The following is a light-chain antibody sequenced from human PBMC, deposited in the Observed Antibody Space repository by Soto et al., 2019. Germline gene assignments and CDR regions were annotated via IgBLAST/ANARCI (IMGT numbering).Light chain of an antibody. Sequence: DIQMTQSPSTLSASVGDSVTITCRASQNIRNWLAWYQQKPGKAPKLLIYAASSLQSGVPSRFSGSGSGTDFTLTISSLQPEDFATYYCQQSYSTPPYTFGQGTKLEIK. CDR1: QNIRNW. CDR3: QQSYSTPPYT. V-gene: IGKV1-39*01. CDR2: AAS. J-gene: IGKJ2*01.